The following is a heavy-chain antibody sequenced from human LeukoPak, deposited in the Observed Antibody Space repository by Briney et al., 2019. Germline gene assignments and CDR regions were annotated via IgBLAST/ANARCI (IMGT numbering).Heavy chain of an antibody. V-gene: IGHV3-7*03. J-gene: IGHJ4*02. Sequence: PGGSLRLSCAASGFTFSSYWMSWVRQAPGKGLEWVANINQDESEKYYVDSVKGRSTISRDNAKKSLFLQMNSLRAEDTAVYYCARKLAPVFDYWGQGTLVTVSS. CDR2: INQDESEK. CDR3: ARKLAPVFDY. D-gene: IGHD2-2*01. CDR1: GFTFSSYW.